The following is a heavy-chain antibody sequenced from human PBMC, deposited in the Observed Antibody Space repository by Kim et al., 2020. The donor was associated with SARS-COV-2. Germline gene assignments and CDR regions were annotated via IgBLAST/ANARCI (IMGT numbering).Heavy chain of an antibody. CDR3: VKGVGATYYFDY. J-gene: IGHJ4*02. Sequence: YYADSVKGRFTISRDNSKNTLYLQMSSLRAEDTAVHYCVKGVGATYYFDYWGQGTLVTVSS. D-gene: IGHD1-26*01. V-gene: IGHV3-64D*06.